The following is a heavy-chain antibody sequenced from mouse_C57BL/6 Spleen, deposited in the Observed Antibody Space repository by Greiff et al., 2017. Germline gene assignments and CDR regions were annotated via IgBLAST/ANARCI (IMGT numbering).Heavy chain of an antibody. CDR2: INPSNGGT. CDR3: ARFGSPFAY. Sequence: QVQLQQPGPELVKPGASVKLSCKASGYTFTSYWMHWVKQRPGPGLEWIGNINPSNGGTNYNEKFKSKATLTVDKSSITAYMQLSSLTSADAAVYYCARFGSPFAYWGQGTLVTVSA. V-gene: IGHV1-53*01. CDR1: GYTFTSYW. J-gene: IGHJ3*01.